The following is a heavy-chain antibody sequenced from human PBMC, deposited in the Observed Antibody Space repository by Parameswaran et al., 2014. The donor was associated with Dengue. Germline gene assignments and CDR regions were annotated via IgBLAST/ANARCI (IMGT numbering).Heavy chain of an antibody. D-gene: IGHD4-17*01. CDR2: IYPANSDT. V-gene: IGHV5-51*01. J-gene: IGHJ6*02. Sequence: QMPGKGLEWMGIIYPANSDTRYSPSFQGQVTISADKSISTAYLQWSSLKASDTAMYYCARLNGDYLNYYYYYGMDVWGQGTTVTVSS. CDR3: ARLNGDYLNYYYYYGMDV.